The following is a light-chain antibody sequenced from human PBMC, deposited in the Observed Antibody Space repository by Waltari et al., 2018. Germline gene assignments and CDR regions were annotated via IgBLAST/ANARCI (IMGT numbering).Light chain of an antibody. J-gene: IGKJ4*01. CDR2: DVS. CDR3: QQYHNLPLT. V-gene: IGKV1-33*01. CDR1: QDISNY. Sequence: DIQLTQSPSSLSAAVGDRVTITCQASQDISNYINWYQQRPGKAPKLLIYDVSDLERGVPSRFSGSGSGTAFTFTISSLQPEDVATYFCQQYHNLPLTFGGGTKVEIK.